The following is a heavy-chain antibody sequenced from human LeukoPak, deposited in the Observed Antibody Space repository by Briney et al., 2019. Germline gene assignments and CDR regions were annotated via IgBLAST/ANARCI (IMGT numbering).Heavy chain of an antibody. CDR2: IYYTGIT. J-gene: IGHJ4*02. CDR3: ATSQCGSDCYLAGDY. D-gene: IGHD2-21*02. Sequence: SETLSLTCTVSGGSVNSGGYYWSWIRQHPGKGLEWIGYIYYTGITNYNPSLKSRVTISVDTSKNQFSLNLNSVTAADTAVYYCATSQCGSDCYLAGDYWGQGTLVIVSS. V-gene: IGHV4-61*08. CDR1: GGSVNSGGYY.